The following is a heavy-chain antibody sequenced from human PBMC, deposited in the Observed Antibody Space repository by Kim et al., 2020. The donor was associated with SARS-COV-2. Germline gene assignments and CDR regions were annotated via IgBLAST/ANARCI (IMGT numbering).Heavy chain of an antibody. J-gene: IGHJ4*02. Sequence: YADSVKGRFTISRDNSKNTLYLQMNSLRAEDTAVYYCAKDRVLLRRAFDYWGQGTLVTVSS. D-gene: IGHD1-26*01. CDR3: AKDRVLLRRAFDY. V-gene: IGHV3-23*01.